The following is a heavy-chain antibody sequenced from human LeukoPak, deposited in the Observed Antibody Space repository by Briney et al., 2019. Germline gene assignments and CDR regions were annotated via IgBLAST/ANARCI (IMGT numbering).Heavy chain of an antibody. D-gene: IGHD5-24*01. CDR2: IYYSGST. V-gene: IGHV4-59*12. CDR3: ATSRDGYYYGMDV. J-gene: IGHJ6*02. CDR1: GGSISSYY. Sequence: PSETLSLTCTVSGGSISSYYWSWIRQPPGKGLEWIGYIYYSGSTNYNPSLKSRVTISVDTSKNQFSLKLSSLTAADTAVYYCATSRDGYYYGMDVWGQGTTVTVSS.